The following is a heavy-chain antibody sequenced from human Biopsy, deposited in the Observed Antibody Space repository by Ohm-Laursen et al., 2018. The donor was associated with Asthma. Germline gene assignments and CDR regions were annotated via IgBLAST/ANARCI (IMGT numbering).Heavy chain of an antibody. V-gene: IGHV1-69*10. CDR2: LSPMLGRP. CDR1: GDAFATYT. Sequence: GASVKVSCKASGDAFATYTYSWVRQAPGQGLEWLGGLSPMLGRPNYAERFQGRVTITADRSTSTAYMELSSLTIEDTAVYYCSRAVTTLQEWSGGMDVWGQGTTVTVSS. J-gene: IGHJ6*02. D-gene: IGHD4-17*01. CDR3: SRAVTTLQEWSGGMDV.